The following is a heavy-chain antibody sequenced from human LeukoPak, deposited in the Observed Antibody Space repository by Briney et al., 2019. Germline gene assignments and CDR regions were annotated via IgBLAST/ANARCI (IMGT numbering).Heavy chain of an antibody. CDR2: IYYSGST. Sequence: PSQTLSLTCTASGGSISSGDYYWSWIRQPPGKGLEWIGYIYYSGSTNYNPSLKSRVTTSVDTSQNQFSLKLSSVTAADTAVYYCARDRAYWYSSSSEERYFDYWGQGTLVTVSS. CDR1: GGSISSGDYY. CDR3: ARDRAYWYSSSSEERYFDY. J-gene: IGHJ4*02. V-gene: IGHV4-61*08. D-gene: IGHD6-6*01.